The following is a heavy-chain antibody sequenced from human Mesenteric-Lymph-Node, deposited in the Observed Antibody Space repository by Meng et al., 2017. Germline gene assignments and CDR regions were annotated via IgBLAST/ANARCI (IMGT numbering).Heavy chain of an antibody. CDR3: ATQSPDTPFDY. CDR2: IYTGGSTGGSS. D-gene: IGHD2-15*01. V-gene: IGHV4-4*07. CDR1: GGSISSYY. J-gene: IGHJ4*02. Sequence: SETLSLTCTVSGGSISSYYWSWIRQPAGKGLEWIGRIYTGGSTGGSSDYNPSLQSRVTVSVDTSKNQFSLKLSSVTAADTAVYYCATQSPDTPFDYWGQGTRVTVSS.